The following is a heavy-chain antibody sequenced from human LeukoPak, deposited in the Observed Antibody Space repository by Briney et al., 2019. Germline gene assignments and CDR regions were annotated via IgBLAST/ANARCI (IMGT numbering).Heavy chain of an antibody. CDR2: IYTSGST. Sequence: SETLSLTCAVYGGSFSGYYWSWIRQPAGKGLEWIGRIYTSGSTNYNPSLKSRVTMSVDTSKNQFSLKLSSVTAADTAVYYCARDDYGDYVGYYYYYMDVWGKGTTVTVSS. CDR3: ARDDYGDYVGYYYYYMDV. J-gene: IGHJ6*03. V-gene: IGHV4-4*07. D-gene: IGHD4-17*01. CDR1: GGSFSGYY.